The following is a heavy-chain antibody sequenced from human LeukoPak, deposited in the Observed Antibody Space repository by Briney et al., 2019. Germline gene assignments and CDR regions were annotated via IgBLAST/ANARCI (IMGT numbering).Heavy chain of an antibody. Sequence: GASVKVSCKASGYTFTSYGISWVRQAPGQGLEWMGWISAYNGNTNYAQKLQGRVTMTTDTSTSTAYMELRGLRSDDTAVYYCARDGPYGDPYYGMDVWGQGTTVTVSS. CDR2: ISAYNGNT. V-gene: IGHV1-18*01. J-gene: IGHJ6*02. D-gene: IGHD4-17*01. CDR3: ARDGPYGDPYYGMDV. CDR1: GYTFTSYG.